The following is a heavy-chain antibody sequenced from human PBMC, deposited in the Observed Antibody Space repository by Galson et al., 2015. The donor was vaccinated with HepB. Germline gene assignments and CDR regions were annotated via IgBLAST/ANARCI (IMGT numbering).Heavy chain of an antibody. J-gene: IGHJ6*02. CDR2: IIPIFGTA. Sequence: SVKVSCKASGYTFSGYYLHWVRQAPGQGLEWMGGIIPIFGTANYAQKFQGRVTITADESTSTAYMELSSLRSEDTAVYYCARGPEWDTAMVTYPCISCYYYYGMDVWGQGTTVTVSS. CDR3: ARGPEWDTAMVTYPCISCYYYYGMDV. V-gene: IGHV1-69*13. D-gene: IGHD5-18*01. CDR1: GYTFSGYY.